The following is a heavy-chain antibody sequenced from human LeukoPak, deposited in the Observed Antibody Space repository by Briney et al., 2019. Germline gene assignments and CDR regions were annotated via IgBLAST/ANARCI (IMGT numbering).Heavy chain of an antibody. CDR3: ARYGDIAFDI. V-gene: IGHV4-30-2*01. D-gene: IGHD4-17*01. Sequence: SETLSLTCAVSGGSISSGGYSWSWIRQPPGKGLEWIGYIYHSGSTYYNPSLKSRVTISVDRSKNQFSLKLSSVTAADTAVYYCARYGDIAFDIWGQGTMVTVSS. CDR2: IYHSGST. CDR1: GGSISSGGYS. J-gene: IGHJ3*02.